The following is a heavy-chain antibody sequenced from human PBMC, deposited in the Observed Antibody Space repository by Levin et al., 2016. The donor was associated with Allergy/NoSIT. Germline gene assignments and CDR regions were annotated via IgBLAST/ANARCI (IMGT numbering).Heavy chain of an antibody. V-gene: IGHV1-69*02. CDR2: IIPILGIA. CDR3: ASGRDYDSSGSLFDY. D-gene: IGHD3-22*01. J-gene: IGHJ4*02. Sequence: WVRQAPGQGLEWMGRIIPILGIANYAQKFQGRVTITADKSTSTAYMELSSLRSEDTAVYYCASGRDYDSSGSLFDYWGQGTLVTVSS.